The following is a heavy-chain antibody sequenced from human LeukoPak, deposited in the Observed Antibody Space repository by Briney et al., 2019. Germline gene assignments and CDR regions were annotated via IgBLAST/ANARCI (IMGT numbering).Heavy chain of an antibody. CDR2: INPNSGGT. J-gene: IGHJ5*02. CDR3: AREQEAAANLVTNWFDP. V-gene: IGHV1-2*02. CDR1: GYTFTDYY. Sequence: ASVKVSCKASGYTFTDYYMHWVRQAPGQGLEWMGWINPNSGGTNYAQKFQGRVTMTRDTSISTAYMELSRLRSDDTAVYYCAREQEAAANLVTNWFDPWGQGTLVTVSS. D-gene: IGHD6-13*01.